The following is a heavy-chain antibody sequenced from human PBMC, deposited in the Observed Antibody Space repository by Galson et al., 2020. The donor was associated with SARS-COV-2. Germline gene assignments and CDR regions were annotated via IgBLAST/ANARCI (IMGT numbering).Heavy chain of an antibody. J-gene: IGHJ4*02. V-gene: IGHV3-30*18. Sequence: GGSLRLSCAASGFTFSSYGMHWVRQAPGKGLEWVAVISYDGSNKYYADSVKGRFTISRDNSKNTLYLQMNSLRAEDTAVYYCAKGGLYTSGWDYSFDYWGQGTLVTVSS. CDR3: AKGGLYTSGWDYSFDY. D-gene: IGHD6-19*01. CDR1: GFTFSSYG. CDR2: ISYDGSNK.